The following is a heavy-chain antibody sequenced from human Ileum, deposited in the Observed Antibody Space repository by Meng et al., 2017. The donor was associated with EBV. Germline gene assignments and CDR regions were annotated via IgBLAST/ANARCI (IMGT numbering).Heavy chain of an antibody. CDR2: IRSKSSCGTT. CDR1: GFTFSKVW. J-gene: IGHJ1*01. Sequence: VVFGGGLVEPGGSLRLSCAASGFTFSKVWMNWVRQTPGKGLEWVGRIRSKSSCGTTDYAAPVKGRFTISRDDSEDTLYLQMNSLKTEDTAVYYCTTWGGNWGQGTLVTVSS. V-gene: IGHV3-15*01. D-gene: IGHD3-16*01. CDR3: TTWGGN.